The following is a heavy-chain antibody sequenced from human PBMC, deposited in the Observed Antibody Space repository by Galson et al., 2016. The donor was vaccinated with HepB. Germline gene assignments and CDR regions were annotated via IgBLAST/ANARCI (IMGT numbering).Heavy chain of an antibody. D-gene: IGHD5-12*01. V-gene: IGHV3-30*03. Sequence: SLRLSCAASGFTLSSYSMHWVRQAPGKGLEWVAVVSFRGNNKYYADSVKGRFTISRDNSKNTLFLQMNSLRADDTAIYYCARDVDILATIMDYWGQGTLVTVSS. CDR3: ARDVDILATIMDY. CDR2: VSFRGNNK. CDR1: GFTLSSYS. J-gene: IGHJ4*02.